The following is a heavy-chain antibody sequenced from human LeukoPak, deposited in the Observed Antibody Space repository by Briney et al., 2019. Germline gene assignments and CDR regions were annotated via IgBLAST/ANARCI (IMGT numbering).Heavy chain of an antibody. CDR1: GGSVSSGSYY. CDR3: ARDGLAYTSRWYDHYYGLDV. Sequence: PSETLSLTCTVSGGSVSSGSYYWSWIRQPPGTGLEWIGYIYYGGSTNYNPSLKSRVTISVDTSKNQFSLKLSSVTVADTAVYYCARDGLAYTSRWYDHYYGLDVWGQGTTVTVSS. J-gene: IGHJ6*02. V-gene: IGHV4-61*01. D-gene: IGHD2-15*01. CDR2: IYYGGST.